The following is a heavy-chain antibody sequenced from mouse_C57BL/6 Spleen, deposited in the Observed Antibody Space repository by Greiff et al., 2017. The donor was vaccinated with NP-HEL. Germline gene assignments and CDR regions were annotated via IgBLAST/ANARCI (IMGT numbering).Heavy chain of an antibody. V-gene: IGHV14-2*01. CDR3: ARSYYYGSSDY. J-gene: IGHJ2*01. CDR2: IEPEDGET. D-gene: IGHD1-1*01. CDR1: GFNIKDYY. Sequence: VQLQQSGAELVKPGASVKLSCTASGFNIKDYYMHWVKQRTEQGLEWIGRIEPEDGETKYAPKFLGKATITADTSTNTASLQLSSLTSEDTAVYYCARSYYYGSSDYWGQGTTLTVSS.